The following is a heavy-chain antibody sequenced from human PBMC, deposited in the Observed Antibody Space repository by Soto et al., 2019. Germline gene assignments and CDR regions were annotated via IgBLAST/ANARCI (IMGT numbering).Heavy chain of an antibody. J-gene: IGHJ3*02. CDR1: GGTFSSYA. CDR3: ARSRRDGYNYEAFDI. V-gene: IGHV1-69*13. CDR2: IIPIFGTA. Sequence: ASVKVSCKASGGTFSSYAISWVRQAPGQGLEWMGGIIPIFGTANYAQKFQGRVTITADESTSTAYMELSSLRSEDTAVYYCARSRRDGYNYEAFDIWVQGTMVTVS. D-gene: IGHD5-12*01.